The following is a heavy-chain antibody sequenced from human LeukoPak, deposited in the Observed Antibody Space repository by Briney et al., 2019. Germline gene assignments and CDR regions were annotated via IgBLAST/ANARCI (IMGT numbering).Heavy chain of an antibody. CDR3: ASEL. CDR1: GFTFSRYV. Sequence: GRSLRLSCAASGFTFSRYVMHWVRQAPGKGLEWVAVIWYDGSNDYYADSVKGRFTVSRDNSRNTLYLQMNSLRAEDTAVYYCASELWGQGTLVTVSS. CDR2: IWYDGSND. V-gene: IGHV3-33*01. J-gene: IGHJ4*02.